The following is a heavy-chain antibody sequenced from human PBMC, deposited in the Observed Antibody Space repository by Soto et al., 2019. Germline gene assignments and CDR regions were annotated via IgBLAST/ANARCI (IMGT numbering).Heavy chain of an antibody. CDR1: CGSISSYY. V-gene: IGHV4-4*07. D-gene: IGHD2-15*01. Sequence: SETLSLTCTVSCGSISSYYWSWIRQPSGKGLEWIGRIYTSGSTNYNPSLKSRVTMSVDTYKNQFSLKLSSVTAADTAVYYCARVNVVVVAATAEGYFDCWGQGTRVTVSS. CDR2: IYTSGST. CDR3: ARVNVVVVAATAEGYFDC. J-gene: IGHJ4*02.